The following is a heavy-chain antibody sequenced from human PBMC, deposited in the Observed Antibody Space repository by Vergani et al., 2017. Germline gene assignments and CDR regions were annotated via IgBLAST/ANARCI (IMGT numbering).Heavy chain of an antibody. CDR3: AGWYYSDSSGYYYPDYYYGMDV. D-gene: IGHD3-22*01. J-gene: IGHJ6*02. CDR1: GYTFTSYG. Sequence: QVQLVQSGAEVKKPGASVKVSCKSSGYTFTSYGIIWVRQAPGQGLEWMGWISAYNGNTNYAQKLQGRVTMTTDTSTSTAYMGLRSLRSDDTSVYYCAGWYYSDSSGYYYPDYYYGMDVWGQGTTVTVSS. V-gene: IGHV1-18*01. CDR2: ISAYNGNT.